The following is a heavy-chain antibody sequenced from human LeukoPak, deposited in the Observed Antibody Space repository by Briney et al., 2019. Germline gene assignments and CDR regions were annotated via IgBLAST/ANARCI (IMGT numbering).Heavy chain of an antibody. CDR3: ARRFVPMAPSWFDP. CDR1: GGSISSSSYY. Sequence: SETLSLTCTVSGGSISSSSYYWGWIRQPPGKGLEWIGSIYYSGSTYYNPSLKSRVTISVDTSKNQFSLKLSSVTAADTAVYYCARRFVPMAPSWFDPWGQGTLVTVSS. V-gene: IGHV4-39*01. CDR2: IYYSGST. J-gene: IGHJ5*02. D-gene: IGHD3-10*01.